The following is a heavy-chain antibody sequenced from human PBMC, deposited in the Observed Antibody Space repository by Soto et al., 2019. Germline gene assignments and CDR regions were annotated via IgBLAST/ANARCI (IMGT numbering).Heavy chain of an antibody. CDR2: IFPEGNI. D-gene: IGHD1-1*01. V-gene: IGHV4-4*02. J-gene: IGHJ4*02. CDR1: GGSIASSDW. Sequence: QMQLQESGPELVKPSGTLSLTCAVSGGSIASSDWWNWVRQTPEKGLEWIGEIFPEGNIIYNPSPTSRVTMSVDKAKNQLSLDLTSVTAADTAFYYCARAHKSGDSWSFDYWVQGILVTVS. CDR3: ARAHKSGDSWSFDY.